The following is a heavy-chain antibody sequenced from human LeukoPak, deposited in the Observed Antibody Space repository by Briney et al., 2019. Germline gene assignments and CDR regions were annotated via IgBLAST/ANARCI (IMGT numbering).Heavy chain of an antibody. J-gene: IGHJ3*02. D-gene: IGHD6-6*01. CDR1: GYTFTSYA. CDR3: ARGRFPARGAFDI. Sequence: ASVKVSCKASGYTFTSYAMHWVRQAPGQRLEWMGWINAGNGNTKYSQKFQGRVTITRDTSASAAYMELSSLRSEGTAVYYCARGRFPARGAFDIWGQGTMVTVSS. V-gene: IGHV1-3*01. CDR2: INAGNGNT.